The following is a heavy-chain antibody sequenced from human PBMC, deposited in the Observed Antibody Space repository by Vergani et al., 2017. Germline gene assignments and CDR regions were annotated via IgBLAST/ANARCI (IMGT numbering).Heavy chain of an antibody. D-gene: IGHD2-2*02. CDR2: ISSSGSTI. Sequence: QVQLVESGGGLVKPGGSLRLSCAASGFTFSDYYMSWIRQAPGKGLEWVSYISSSGSTIYYADSVKGRFTISRDNAKHSLYLQMNSLRAEDTAVYYCARESCSSTSCYNPYYYYGMDVWGQGTTVTVSS. CDR3: ARESCSSTSCYNPYYYYGMDV. CDR1: GFTFSDYY. J-gene: IGHJ6*02. V-gene: IGHV3-11*01.